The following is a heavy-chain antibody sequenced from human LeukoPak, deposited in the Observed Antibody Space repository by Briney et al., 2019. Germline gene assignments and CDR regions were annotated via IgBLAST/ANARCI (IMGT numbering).Heavy chain of an antibody. V-gene: IGHV3-21*04. D-gene: IGHD7-27*01. J-gene: IGHJ4*02. CDR1: GFTFSSYS. CDR3: AKDGGLWVSAHWGDS. CDR2: ISSSSSYI. Sequence: PGGSLRLSCAASGFTFSSYSMNWVRQAPGKGLEWVSSISSSSSYIYYADSVKGRFTISGDNAKNSLYLQMNSLRAEDTAVYYCAKDGGLWVSAHWGDSWGRGTLVTVSP.